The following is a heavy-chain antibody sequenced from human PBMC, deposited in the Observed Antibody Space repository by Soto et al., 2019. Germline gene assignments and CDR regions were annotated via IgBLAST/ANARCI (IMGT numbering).Heavy chain of an antibody. CDR3: TTEGGYCSGGSCYSADY. V-gene: IGHV3-15*01. J-gene: IGHJ4*02. D-gene: IGHD2-15*01. Sequence: EVQLVESGGGLVKPGGSLRLSCAASGFTFSNAWMSWVRQAPGKGLEWVGRIKSKTDGGTTDYAAPVKGRFTISRDDSKHTLYLQMNSLKTEDTAVYYCTTEGGYCSGGSCYSADYWGQGTLVTVSS. CDR1: GFTFSNAW. CDR2: IKSKTDGGTT.